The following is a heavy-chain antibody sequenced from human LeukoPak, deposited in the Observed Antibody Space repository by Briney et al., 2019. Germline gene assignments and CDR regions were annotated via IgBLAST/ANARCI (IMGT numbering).Heavy chain of an antibody. CDR3: ARGGRGYTYAPDAFDI. Sequence: SETLSLTCTVSGGSISSYYWNWIRQPPGKRLEWIGYIYYSGSTNYNPSLKSRVTISVDTSKNQFSLKLSSVTAADTAVYYCARGGRGYTYAPDAFDIWGQGTMVTVSS. J-gene: IGHJ3*02. D-gene: IGHD5-18*01. V-gene: IGHV4-59*01. CDR1: GGSISSYY. CDR2: IYYSGST.